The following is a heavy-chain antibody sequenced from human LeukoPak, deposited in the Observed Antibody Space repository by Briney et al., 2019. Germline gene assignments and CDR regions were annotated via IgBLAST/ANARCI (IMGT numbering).Heavy chain of an antibody. J-gene: IGHJ6*02. CDR3: TRVGYDILTGPHYYGMDV. D-gene: IGHD3-9*01. V-gene: IGHV3-49*04. CDR1: GFTFGDYA. CDR2: IRSRAYGGTT. Sequence: AGGSLRLSCTASGFTFGDYAMSGVPQAPGKGLEWVGFIRSRAYGGTTEYAASVKGRFTISRDDSKSIAYLQMNSLKTEDTAVYYCTRVGYDILTGPHYYGMDVWGQGTTVTVSS.